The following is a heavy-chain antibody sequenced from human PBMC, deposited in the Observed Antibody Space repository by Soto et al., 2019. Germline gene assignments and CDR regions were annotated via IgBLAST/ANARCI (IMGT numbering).Heavy chain of an antibody. CDR2: IWYDGSNK. Sequence: GGSLRLSCAASGFTFSSYAMNWVRQAPGKGLEWVAVIWYDGSNKYYADSVKGRFTISRDNSKNTLYLQMNSLRAEDTAVYYCARTSFEAPDAFDIWGQGTMVTVSS. CDR1: GFTFSSYA. J-gene: IGHJ3*02. V-gene: IGHV3-33*08. D-gene: IGHD3-9*01. CDR3: ARTSFEAPDAFDI.